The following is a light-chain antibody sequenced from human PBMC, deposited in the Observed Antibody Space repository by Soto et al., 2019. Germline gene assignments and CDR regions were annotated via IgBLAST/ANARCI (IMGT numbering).Light chain of an antibody. J-gene: IGLJ1*01. Sequence: QSVLTQPASVSGSPGQSITISCTGTSSDVGGYNYASWYQQHPGKAPELMIYDVSNRPSGVSNRFSGSKSGNTASLTISGLQAEDEADYYCSSYTSSTFYVFGTGTKVTVL. CDR3: SSYTSSTFYV. CDR2: DVS. V-gene: IGLV2-14*01. CDR1: SSDVGGYNY.